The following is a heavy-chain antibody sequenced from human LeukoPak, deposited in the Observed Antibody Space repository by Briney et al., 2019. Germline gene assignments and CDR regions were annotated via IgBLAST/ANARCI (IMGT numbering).Heavy chain of an antibody. Sequence: SETLSLTCTVSGGSISSFYWSWIRQPPGKGLEWIGYMYYSGSSNYNPSLKSRVTTPGDTSKNQVSLKLSSVTAADTAVYYCARHAHYDSGSYLSFDHWGQGTLVTVSP. CDR1: GGSISSFY. CDR3: ARHAHYDSGSYLSFDH. D-gene: IGHD3-10*01. CDR2: MYYSGSS. J-gene: IGHJ4*02. V-gene: IGHV4-59*08.